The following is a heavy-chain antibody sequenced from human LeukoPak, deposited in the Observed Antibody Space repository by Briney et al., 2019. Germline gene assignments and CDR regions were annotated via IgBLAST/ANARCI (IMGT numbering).Heavy chain of an antibody. V-gene: IGHV3-23*01. CDR2: ISGDGDHS. CDR3: AKAERKFRHYSGPETYYRQGGLDF. Sequence: PGGSLRLSCTVSGFTFNNYAMAWVRQAPGKGLEWVALISGDGDHSYYADSVQGRFTISRDNSKKTLSLQMNNLRAEDTAVYYCAKAERKFRHYSGPETYYRQGGLDFWGQGTLVTVSS. J-gene: IGHJ4*02. D-gene: IGHD3-10*01. CDR1: GFTFNNYA.